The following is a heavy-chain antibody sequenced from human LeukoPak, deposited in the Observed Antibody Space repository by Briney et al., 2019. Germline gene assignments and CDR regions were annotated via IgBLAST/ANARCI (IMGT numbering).Heavy chain of an antibody. Sequence: SETLSLTCTVSGGSISSYYWSWIRQPPGTGLERIGYIYYSGSTNYNPSLKSRVTISVDTSKNEFSLKLSSVTAADTAVYYCARGFGGYSYGTPFYYGMDVWGQGTTVTVSS. V-gene: IGHV4-59*08. CDR1: GGSISSYY. CDR2: IYYSGST. CDR3: ARGFGGYSYGTPFYYGMDV. J-gene: IGHJ6*02. D-gene: IGHD5-18*01.